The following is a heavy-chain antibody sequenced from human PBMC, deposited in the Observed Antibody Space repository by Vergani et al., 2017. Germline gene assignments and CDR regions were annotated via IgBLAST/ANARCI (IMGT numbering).Heavy chain of an antibody. J-gene: IGHJ5*02. CDR1: GGTFSSYA. Sequence: QVQLVQSGAEVKKPGSSVKVSCKASGGTFSSYAISWVRQAPGQGLEWMGGIIPIVGTANYAQKFQGRVTITADESTSTAYMELSSLRSEDTAVYYFARTPSDWGVAAHLFDPWGQGTLVTVSS. CDR2: IIPIVGTA. V-gene: IGHV1-69*01. D-gene: IGHD6-25*01. CDR3: ARTPSDWGVAAHLFDP.